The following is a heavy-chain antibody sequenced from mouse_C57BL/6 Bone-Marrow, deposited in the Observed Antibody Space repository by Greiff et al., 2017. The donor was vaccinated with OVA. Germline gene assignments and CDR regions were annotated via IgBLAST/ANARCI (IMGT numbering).Heavy chain of an antibody. V-gene: IGHV1-80*01. CDR1: GYAFSGYW. CDR3: ARGIPCDQ. Sequence: VQLQQSGAELVKPGASVKISCKASGYAFSGYWMNWVRQRPGKGLEWIGQIYPGDGDTNYIGNFKDKATLTADKSSSTAYMQLSSLTSEDSAVYFCARGIPCDQWGQGTSLTVSS. CDR2: IYPGDGDT. J-gene: IGHJ2*02.